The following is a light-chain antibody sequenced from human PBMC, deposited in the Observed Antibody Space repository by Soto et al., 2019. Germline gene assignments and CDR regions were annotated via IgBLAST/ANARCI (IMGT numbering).Light chain of an antibody. CDR1: RSNIGSNS. CDR2: ASN. J-gene: IGLJ3*02. Sequence: QSVLTQSPSASGTPGQRVTMSCSGSRSNIGSNSVSWYQQLPGTVPKLLIYASNEHPLGVADRFSGSKSGTSASLAISSLQSEDEAHYYCAVWDDGLDAWMFGGGTKLTVL. V-gene: IGLV1-44*01. CDR3: AVWDDGLDAWM.